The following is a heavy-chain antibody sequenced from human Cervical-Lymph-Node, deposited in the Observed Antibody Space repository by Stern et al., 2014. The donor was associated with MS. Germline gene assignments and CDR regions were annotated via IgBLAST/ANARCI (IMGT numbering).Heavy chain of an antibody. V-gene: IGHV1-46*01. CDR3: ARDRSGFDY. CDR2: ISPSGDTT. CDR1: GYTFTNFF. J-gene: IGHJ4*02. Sequence: QVQLVQSGAEVKKPGASVKISCKASGYTFTNFFMHWVRQAPGAGLEWMGLISPSGDTTRYAQKFQGRVSMTRDTSTRTVYLEVSSLRSEDTAVYYCARDRSGFDYWGQGTLVTVSS. D-gene: IGHD1-26*01.